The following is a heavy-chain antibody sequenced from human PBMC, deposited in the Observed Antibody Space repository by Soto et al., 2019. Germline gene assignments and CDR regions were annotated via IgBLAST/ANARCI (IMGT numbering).Heavy chain of an antibody. CDR1: GFTFSSYA. CDR3: AREETWLQFDY. Sequence: QVQLVESGGGVVQPGRSRRLSCAASGFTFSSYAMHWVRQAPGKGLEWVAAISYDGSNKYYADSVKGRFTISRDNSKNTLYLQMNSLRVEDTAVCYCAREETWLQFDYWGQGTLVTVSS. D-gene: IGHD5-12*01. CDR2: ISYDGSNK. V-gene: IGHV3-30*04. J-gene: IGHJ4*02.